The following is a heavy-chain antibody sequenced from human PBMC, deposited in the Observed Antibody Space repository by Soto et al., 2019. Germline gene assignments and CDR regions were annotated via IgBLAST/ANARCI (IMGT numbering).Heavy chain of an antibody. CDR3: ARGVVSGFEFWYFDL. Sequence: QVQLVQSGAEVKKPGSSVKVSCEASGGTFRNHGISWLRQAPGQGLEWIGGFTPKFGTANYAPKFQGRVSITADESTTTASVALTNLRPEDTAVYFCARGVVSGFEFWYFDLWGLGTLITVSS. CDR2: FTPKFGTA. J-gene: IGHJ2*01. V-gene: IGHV1-69*01. CDR1: GGTFRNHG. D-gene: IGHD5-12*01.